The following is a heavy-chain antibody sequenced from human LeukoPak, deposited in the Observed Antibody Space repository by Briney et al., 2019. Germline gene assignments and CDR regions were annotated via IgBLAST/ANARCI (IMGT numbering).Heavy chain of an antibody. J-gene: IGHJ3*02. CDR1: GFTVSSNY. D-gene: IGHD3-22*01. Sequence: GGSLRLSCAASGFTVSSNYMSWVRQAPGKGLEWVSGISWNSGSIGYADSVKGRFTISRDNAKNSLYLQMNSLRAEDTASYYCAKDTDSSGYSGAFDIWGQGTMVTVSS. V-gene: IGHV3-9*01. CDR3: AKDTDSSGYSGAFDI. CDR2: ISWNSGSI.